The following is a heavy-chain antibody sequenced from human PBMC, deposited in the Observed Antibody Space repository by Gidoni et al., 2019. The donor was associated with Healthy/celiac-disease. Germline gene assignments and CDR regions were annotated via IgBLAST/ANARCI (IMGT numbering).Heavy chain of an antibody. CDR2: ISYDGSNK. CDR3: AILGPFVNHPLVATISDY. J-gene: IGHJ4*02. Sequence: QVQLVESGGGVVQPGRSLRLSCAASGFTFRGYGMHWVRQAPGKGLEWVAVISYDGSNKYYADSVKGRFTISRDNSKNTLYLQMNSLRAEDTAVYYCAILGPFVNHPLVATISDYWGQGTLVTVSS. V-gene: IGHV3-30*03. CDR1: GFTFRGYG. D-gene: IGHD5-12*01.